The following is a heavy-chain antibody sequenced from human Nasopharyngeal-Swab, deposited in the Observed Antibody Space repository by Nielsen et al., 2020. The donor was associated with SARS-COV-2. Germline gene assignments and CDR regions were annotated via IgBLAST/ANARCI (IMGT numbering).Heavy chain of an antibody. CDR3: ATSSVFGELLGYYYGMDV. D-gene: IGHD3-10*02. J-gene: IGHJ6*02. CDR2: FDPEDGET. Sequence: ASVKVSCKVSGYTLTELSMHWVRQAPGKRLEWMGGFDPEDGETIYAQKFQGRVTMTEDTSTDTAYMELSSLRSEDTAVYYCATSSVFGELLGYYYGMDVWGQGTTVTVSS. CDR1: GYTLTELS. V-gene: IGHV1-24*01.